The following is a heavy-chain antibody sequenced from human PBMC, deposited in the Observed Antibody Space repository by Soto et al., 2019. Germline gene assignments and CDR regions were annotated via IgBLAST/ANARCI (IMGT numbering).Heavy chain of an antibody. CDR2: IWYDGSNK. CDR3: ARDRGMVTTVTTVLGWFDP. D-gene: IGHD4-4*01. CDR1: GFTFSSYG. Sequence: HPGGSLRLSCAASGFTFSSYGMHWVRQAPGKGLEWVAVIWYDGSNKYYADSVKARFTISRDNSKNTLYLQMNSLRAEDTAVYYCARDRGMVTTVTTVLGWFDPWGQGTLVTVSS. V-gene: IGHV3-33*01. J-gene: IGHJ5*02.